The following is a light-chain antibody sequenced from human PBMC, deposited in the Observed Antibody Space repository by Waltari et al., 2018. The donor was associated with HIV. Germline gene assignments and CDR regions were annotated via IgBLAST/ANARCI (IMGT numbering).Light chain of an antibody. CDR2: AAS. J-gene: IGKJ1*01. CDR1: QDINNY. CDR3: QHYHNYPRT. V-gene: IGKV1-16*01. Sequence: DIQMTQSPSSLSASVGDRVTITCRASQDINNYLAWFQQKPGKAPKSLIYAASSLQSGVPSRFSGSGSGTYFTLTISSLQPEDCATYYCQHYHNYPRTFGQGTRVEIK.